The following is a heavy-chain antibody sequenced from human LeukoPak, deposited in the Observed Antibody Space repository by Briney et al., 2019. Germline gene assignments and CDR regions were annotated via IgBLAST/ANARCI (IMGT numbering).Heavy chain of an antibody. D-gene: IGHD6-13*01. Sequence: SETLSLTCTVSGGSISSYYWSWIRQPPGKGLEWIGFIFYSGTTNYNPSLKSRVTISVDTSKNQFSLKLSSVTPEDTAVYYCARDHSSSWAWTRGDAFDIWGQGTMVTVSS. V-gene: IGHV4-59*12. J-gene: IGHJ3*02. CDR3: ARDHSSSWAWTRGDAFDI. CDR2: IFYSGTT. CDR1: GGSISSYY.